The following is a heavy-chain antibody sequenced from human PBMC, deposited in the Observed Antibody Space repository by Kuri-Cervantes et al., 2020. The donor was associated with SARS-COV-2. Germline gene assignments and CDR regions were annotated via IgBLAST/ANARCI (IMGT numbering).Heavy chain of an antibody. V-gene: IGHV5-51*01. CDR3: ERQASICAATTGMDY. D-gene: IGHD1-26*01. CDR1: GYSFTSYW. CDR2: IYPGDSDT. Sequence: KVSCKGSGYSFTSYWIDWVRQMPGKGLEWMGIIYPGDSDTRYSPSFQGQVTISADKSISTAYLQRSSLKASYTAMCYCERQASICAATTGMDYWGQGTMVTVSS. J-gene: IGHJ4*02.